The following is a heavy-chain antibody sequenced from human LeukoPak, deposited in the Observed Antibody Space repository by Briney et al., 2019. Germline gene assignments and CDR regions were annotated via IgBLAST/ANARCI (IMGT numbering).Heavy chain of an antibody. CDR1: GYTFTSYY. J-gene: IGHJ4*02. CDR3: ARPEYYYDSSGLYYFDY. CDR2: INPSGGST. D-gene: IGHD3-22*01. V-gene: IGHV1-46*01. Sequence: ASVKVSCKASGYTFTSYYMHWVRQAPGQGLEWMGIINPSGGSTSYAQKFQGRVTMTRDTSTSTVYMELSSLRSEDTAVYYCARPEYYYDSSGLYYFDYWGQGTLVTVSS.